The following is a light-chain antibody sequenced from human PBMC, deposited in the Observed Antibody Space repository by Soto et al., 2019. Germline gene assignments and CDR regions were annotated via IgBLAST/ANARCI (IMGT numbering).Light chain of an antibody. Sequence: QSALTQPASVSGSPGQSITISCTGTSSDVGSYNYVSWYQQHPGKAPKLMIYEVSNRPSGVSNRFSGSKSGNTASLTISGLQAEDEATYYCRSYTSISTRVFGGGTQLTV. J-gene: IGLJ3*02. CDR1: SSDVGSYNY. CDR2: EVS. CDR3: RSYTSISTRV. V-gene: IGLV2-14*01.